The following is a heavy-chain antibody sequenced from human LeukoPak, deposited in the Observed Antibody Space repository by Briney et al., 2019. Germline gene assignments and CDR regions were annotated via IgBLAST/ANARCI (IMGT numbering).Heavy chain of an antibody. CDR3: AKDIGYCSGGSCYEGGYFDY. CDR1: GFTFDDYT. V-gene: IGHV3-9*01. J-gene: IGHJ4*02. D-gene: IGHD2-15*01. Sequence: GGSLRLSCAASGFTFDDYTMHWVRQAPGKGLEWVSGISWNSGSIGYADSVKGRFTISRDNAKNSLYLQMNSLRAEDTALYYCAKDIGYCSGGSCYEGGYFDYWGQGTLVTVSS. CDR2: ISWNSGSI.